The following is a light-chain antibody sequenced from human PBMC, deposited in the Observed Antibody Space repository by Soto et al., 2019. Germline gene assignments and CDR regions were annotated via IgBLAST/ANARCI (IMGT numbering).Light chain of an antibody. Sequence: QSALTQPPSASGSPGQSVTIFCTGTSSDVGGYNYVSWYQQHPGKAPKLMIYEVTKRPSGVPDRFSGSKSDNTASLTVSGLQAEDEADYYCSSYAGSKHYVFGTGTKLTVL. J-gene: IGLJ1*01. CDR3: SSYAGSKHYV. V-gene: IGLV2-8*01. CDR2: EVT. CDR1: SSDVGGYNY.